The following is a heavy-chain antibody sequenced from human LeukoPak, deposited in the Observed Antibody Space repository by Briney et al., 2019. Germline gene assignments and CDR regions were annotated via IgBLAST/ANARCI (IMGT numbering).Heavy chain of an antibody. V-gene: IGHV4-61*02. CDR2: IYTSGNT. CDR3: ARDRAGDSFDI. D-gene: IGHD7-27*01. J-gene: IGHJ3*02. Sequence: SETLSLTCTVSGDSISSGNYYWTWIRQSAGKGLEWIGRIYTSGNTNYNPSLKSQVTISMDTSKNQFSLNLNSVTAADTAVYYSARDRAGDSFDIWGQGTMVTVSS. CDR1: GDSISSGNYY.